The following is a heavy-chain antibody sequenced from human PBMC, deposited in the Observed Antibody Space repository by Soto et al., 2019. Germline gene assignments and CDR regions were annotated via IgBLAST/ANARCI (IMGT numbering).Heavy chain of an antibody. CDR1: GFTFSSYA. V-gene: IGHV3-30*03. J-gene: IGHJ4*02. Sequence: QVQLVESGGTVVQPGRSLRLSCAASGFTFSSYALHWVRQAPGKGLEWVTLISYDASNKYYGNSVKGRFTISRDNSKNTLYLQMDSLRAEDTAVYYCARSSGWGIDYWGRGTLVTVSS. D-gene: IGHD6-19*01. CDR3: ARSSGWGIDY. CDR2: ISYDASNK.